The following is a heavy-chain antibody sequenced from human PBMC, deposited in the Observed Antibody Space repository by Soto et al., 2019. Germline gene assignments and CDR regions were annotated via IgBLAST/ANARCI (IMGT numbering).Heavy chain of an antibody. Sequence: GGSLRHSCSASGFTFSSFAMYWVRQAPGKGLDYVADISNNGATTYYADSVKDRFITSRDNSKSTLYLQMTSLREEDTGVFYCVKDKGATIKKVTMDVWGQGATVTVSS. D-gene: IGHD2-21*02. CDR3: VKDKGATIKKVTMDV. V-gene: IGHV3-64D*08. CDR2: ISNNGATT. J-gene: IGHJ6*02. CDR1: GFTFSSFA.